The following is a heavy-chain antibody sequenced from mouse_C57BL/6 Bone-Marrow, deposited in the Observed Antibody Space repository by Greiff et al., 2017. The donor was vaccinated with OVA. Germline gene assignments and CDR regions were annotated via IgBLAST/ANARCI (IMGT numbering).Heavy chain of an antibody. CDR1: EYEFPSHD. CDR2: INSDGGST. CDR3: ARQVIYYYGSSPLWWYFDV. Sequence: DVQLVESGGGLVQPGESLKLSCESNEYEFPSHDMSWVRKTPEKRLELVAAINSDGGSTYYPDTMERRFIISRDNTKKTLYLQMSSLRSEDTALYYCARQVIYYYGSSPLWWYFDVWGTGTTVTVSS. D-gene: IGHD1-1*01. V-gene: IGHV5-2*01. J-gene: IGHJ1*03.